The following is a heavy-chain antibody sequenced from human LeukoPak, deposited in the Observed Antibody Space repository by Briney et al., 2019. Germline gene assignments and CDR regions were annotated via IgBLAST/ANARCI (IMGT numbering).Heavy chain of an antibody. CDR2: ISYDGSNK. CDR1: GFTFSSYA. V-gene: IGHV3-30*18. D-gene: IGHD5-24*01. J-gene: IGHJ4*02. CDR3: AKDPADDGYDY. Sequence: GGSLRLSCAASGFTFSSYAMSWVRQAPGKGLEWVAVISYDGSNKYYADSVKGRFTISRDNSKNTLYLQMNSLRAEDTAVYYCAKDPADDGYDYWGQGTLVTVSS.